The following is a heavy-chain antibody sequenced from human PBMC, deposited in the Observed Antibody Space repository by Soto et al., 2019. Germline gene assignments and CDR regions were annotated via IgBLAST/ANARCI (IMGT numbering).Heavy chain of an antibody. Sequence: SVTLSLTCAASGGCVSSYYWSWIRQPTGKGLEWIGYIYYSGSTNYNPSLKSRVTISVDTSKNQFSLKLSSVPAADAAVYYCATLLPSVPSEYSSSYYSDYWGQGTLVTVSS. CDR1: GGCVSSYY. CDR2: IYYSGST. V-gene: IGHV4-59*08. CDR3: ATLLPSVPSEYSSSYYSDY. D-gene: IGHD6-6*01. J-gene: IGHJ4*02.